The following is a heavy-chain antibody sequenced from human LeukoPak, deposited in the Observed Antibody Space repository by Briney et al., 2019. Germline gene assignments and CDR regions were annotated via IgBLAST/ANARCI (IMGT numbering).Heavy chain of an antibody. J-gene: IGHJ5*02. CDR3: ARATQQLVPNWFDP. CDR2: IYYSGST. CDR1: GGSITIDY. V-gene: IGHV4-59*01. D-gene: IGHD6-13*01. Sequence: PSETLSLTCTVSGGSITIDYWSWIRQPPGKGLEWIGYIYYSGSTNYNPSLKSRVTISVDTSKNQFSLKLSSVTAADTAVYYCARATQQLVPNWFDPWGQGTLVTVSS.